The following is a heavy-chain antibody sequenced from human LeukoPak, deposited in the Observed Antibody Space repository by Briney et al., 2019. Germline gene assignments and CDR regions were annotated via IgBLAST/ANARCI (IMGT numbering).Heavy chain of an antibody. J-gene: IGHJ3*02. Sequence: ASVKVSCKASGYTFTSYAMNWVRQAPGQGLEWMGWINTNTGNPTYAQGFTGRFVFSLDTSVSTAYLQISSLKAEDTAAYYCARPGWELLRLWGDAFDIWGQGTMVTVSS. V-gene: IGHV7-4-1*02. CDR1: GYTFTSYA. CDR3: ARPGWELLRLWGDAFDI. CDR2: INTNTGNP. D-gene: IGHD1-26*01.